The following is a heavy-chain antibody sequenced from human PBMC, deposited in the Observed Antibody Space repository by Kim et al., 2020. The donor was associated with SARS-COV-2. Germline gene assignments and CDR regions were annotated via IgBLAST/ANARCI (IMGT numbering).Heavy chain of an antibody. CDR3: ARAETIFGVVIGCFDY. Sequence: SLKSRITISVDTSKNQFSLKLSSVPAAETAVYYCARAETIFGVVIGCFDYWGQGTLVTVSS. J-gene: IGHJ4*02. D-gene: IGHD3-3*01. V-gene: IGHV4-31*02.